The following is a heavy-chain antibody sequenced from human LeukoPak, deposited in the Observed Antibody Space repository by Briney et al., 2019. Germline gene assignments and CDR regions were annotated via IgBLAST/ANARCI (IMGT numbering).Heavy chain of an antibody. D-gene: IGHD3-22*01. Sequence: GGSLRLSCAASGFTFSSYSMNWVRQAPGKGLEWVSYISSSSSTIYYADSVKGRFTISRDNSKNTLYLQMNSLRAEDTAVYYCAKDLFSGSGYYYGFDYWGQGTLVTVSS. CDR1: GFTFSSYS. CDR3: AKDLFSGSGYYYGFDY. CDR2: ISSSSSTI. J-gene: IGHJ4*02. V-gene: IGHV3-48*01.